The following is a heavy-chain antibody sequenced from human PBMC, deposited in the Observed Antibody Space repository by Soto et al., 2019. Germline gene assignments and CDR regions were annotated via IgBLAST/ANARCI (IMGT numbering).Heavy chain of an antibody. D-gene: IGHD6-6*01. J-gene: IGHJ6*02. Sequence: GESLKISCKGSGYSFTSYWIGWVRQMPGKGLEWMGIIYPDDSDTRYSPSFQGQVTISADKSISTAYLQWSSLKASDTAMYYCAREGNLEYSSSSSGYYYYYYGMDVWGQGTTVTVSS. V-gene: IGHV5-51*01. CDR1: GYSFTSYW. CDR3: AREGNLEYSSSSSGYYYYYYGMDV. CDR2: IYPDDSDT.